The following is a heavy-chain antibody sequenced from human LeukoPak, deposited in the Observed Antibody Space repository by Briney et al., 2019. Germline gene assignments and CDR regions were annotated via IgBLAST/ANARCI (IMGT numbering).Heavy chain of an antibody. Sequence: ASVKVSCKASGYTFTSYYMHWVRQAPGQGLEWMGIINPSGGSTSYAQKFQGRVTMTRDTSTSTVYMELSSLRSEDTAVYYCARDPVVWSGYYTEFQHWGQGTLVTVSS. CDR3: ARDPVVWSGYYTEFQH. J-gene: IGHJ1*01. V-gene: IGHV1-46*01. CDR1: GYTFTSYY. CDR2: INPSGGST. D-gene: IGHD3-3*01.